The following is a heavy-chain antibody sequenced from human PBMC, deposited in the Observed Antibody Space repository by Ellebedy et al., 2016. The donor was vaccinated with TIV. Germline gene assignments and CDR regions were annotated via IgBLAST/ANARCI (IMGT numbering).Heavy chain of an antibody. D-gene: IGHD1-26*01. CDR3: ARMGGVGATVYYYYGMDV. V-gene: IGHV1-18*04. J-gene: IGHJ6*02. Sequence: AASVKVSCKASGYTFTSYGISWVRQAPGQGLEWMGWISAYNGNTNYAQKLQGRVTMTTDTSTSTAYMELSSLRSEDTAVYYCARMGGVGATVYYYYGMDVWGQGTTVTVSS. CDR2: ISAYNGNT. CDR1: GYTFTSYG.